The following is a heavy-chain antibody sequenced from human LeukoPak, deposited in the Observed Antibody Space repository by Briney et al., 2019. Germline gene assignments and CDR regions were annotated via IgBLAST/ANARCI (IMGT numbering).Heavy chain of an antibody. CDR2: ISYDGSNK. Sequence: GGSQRLSCAASGFTFSSYAMHWVRQAPGKGLEWVAVISYDGSNKYYADSVKGRFTISRDNSKNTLYLQMNSLRAEDTAVYYCARDAFITGFDPWGQGTLVTVSS. D-gene: IGHD3-22*01. CDR3: ARDAFITGFDP. V-gene: IGHV3-30-3*01. J-gene: IGHJ5*02. CDR1: GFTFSSYA.